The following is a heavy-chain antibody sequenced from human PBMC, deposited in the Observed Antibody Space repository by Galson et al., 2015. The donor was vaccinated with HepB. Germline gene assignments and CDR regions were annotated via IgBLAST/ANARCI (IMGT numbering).Heavy chain of an antibody. Sequence: SETLSLTCTVSGGSISSSSYYWQWIRQPPGKGLEWIGSIYYSGNTYYNPSLKSRVTISVDTSKNQFSLKLSSVTAADTAVYYCAIRSSTGRFDPWGQGTLVTVSS. CDR2: IYYSGNT. CDR3: AIRSSTGRFDP. J-gene: IGHJ5*02. V-gene: IGHV4-39*07. D-gene: IGHD3-10*01. CDR1: GGSISSSSYY.